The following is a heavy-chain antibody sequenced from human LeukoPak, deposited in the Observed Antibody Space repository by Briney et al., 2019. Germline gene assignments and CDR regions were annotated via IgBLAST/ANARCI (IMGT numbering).Heavy chain of an antibody. CDR2: ISSSSSTI. Sequence: PGGSLRLSCAASGFTFSSYSMNWVRQAPGKGLEWVSYISSSSSTIYYADSVKGRFTISRDNAKNSLYLQMNSLRAEDTAVYYCARESESPYYYGMDVWGQGTTVTVSS. J-gene: IGHJ6*02. V-gene: IGHV3-48*04. CDR1: GFTFSSYS. CDR3: ARESESPYYYGMDV.